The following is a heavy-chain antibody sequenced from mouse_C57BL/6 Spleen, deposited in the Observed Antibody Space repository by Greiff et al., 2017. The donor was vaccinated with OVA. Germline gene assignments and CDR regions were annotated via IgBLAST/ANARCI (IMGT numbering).Heavy chain of an antibody. CDR3: AREDDYDEFAY. D-gene: IGHD2-4*01. CDR1: GFTFSSYA. Sequence: EVKLVESGGGLVKPGGSLKLSCAASGFTFSSYAMSWVRQTPGKRLEWVATISDGGSYTYYPDNVKGRFTISRDNAKNNLYLQMSHLKSEDTAMYYCAREDDYDEFAYWGQGTLVTVSA. J-gene: IGHJ3*01. V-gene: IGHV5-4*01. CDR2: ISDGGSYT.